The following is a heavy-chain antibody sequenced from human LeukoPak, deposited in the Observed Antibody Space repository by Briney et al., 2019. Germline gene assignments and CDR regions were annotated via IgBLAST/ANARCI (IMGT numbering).Heavy chain of an antibody. CDR1: GFTVSSNY. V-gene: IGHV3-53*01. J-gene: IGHJ3*02. CDR3: TSSGYYLPFDASDI. Sequence: GGSLRLSCAASGFTVSSNYMSWVRQAPGKGLEWVSVIYSGGSTYYADSVKGRFTISRDNSKNTLYLQMNSLRAEDTAVYYCTSSGYYLPFDASDIWGQGTMVTVSS. D-gene: IGHD3-22*01. CDR2: IYSGGST.